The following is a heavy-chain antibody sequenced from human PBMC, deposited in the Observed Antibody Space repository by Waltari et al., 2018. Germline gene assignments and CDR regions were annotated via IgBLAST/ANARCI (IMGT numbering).Heavy chain of an antibody. CDR2: IYYSGST. CDR3: ARVRGYGRAYFDY. CDR1: GGSISSYY. Sequence: QVQLQESGPGLVKPSETLSLTCTVSGGSISSYYWSWIRQPPGKGLEWIGYIYYSGSTNYNPSLKSRVTISVDTSKNQFSLKLSSVTAADTAVYYCARVRGYGRAYFDYWGQGTLVTVSS. D-gene: IGHD5-18*01. J-gene: IGHJ4*02. V-gene: IGHV4-59*01.